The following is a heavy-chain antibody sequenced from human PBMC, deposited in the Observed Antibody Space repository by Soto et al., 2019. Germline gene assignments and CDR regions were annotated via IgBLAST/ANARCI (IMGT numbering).Heavy chain of an antibody. V-gene: IGHV1-69*01. Sequence: QVQLVQSGAEVRKPGSSVKVSCKASGGTFSRHAISWVRQAPGQGLEWMGGIIPMFGTANHAQKFQGRVTIIADESTSTAYMELSSLRSEDTAIYYCARGPPGRGYSYGSYSYYGMDVWGQGTTVTVSS. J-gene: IGHJ6*02. CDR3: ARGPPGRGYSYGSYSYYGMDV. D-gene: IGHD5-18*01. CDR1: GGTFSRHA. CDR2: IIPMFGTA.